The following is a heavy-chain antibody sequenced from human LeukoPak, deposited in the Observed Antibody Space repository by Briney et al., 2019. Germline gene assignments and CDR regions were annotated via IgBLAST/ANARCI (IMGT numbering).Heavy chain of an antibody. CDR3: AGGDTGFQAY. CDR2: IENSGRI. CDR1: GGSIRSYY. J-gene: IGHJ4*02. D-gene: IGHD1-14*01. Sequence: SETLSLTCTVSGGSIRSYYWSWIRQPPGKGLELIGYIENSGRIKYKPSLQSRVTISLDAPKNQLSLRLSSVSPSDTAVYYCAGGDTGFQAYWGQGTLVTVSS. V-gene: IGHV4-4*08.